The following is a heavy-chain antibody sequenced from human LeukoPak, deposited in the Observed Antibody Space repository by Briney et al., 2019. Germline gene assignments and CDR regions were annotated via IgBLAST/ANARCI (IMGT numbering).Heavy chain of an antibody. Sequence: PSETLSLTCAVYGGSFSSYYWSWIRQPPGKGLEWIGYIYYSGSTNYNPSLKSRVTISVDTSKTQFSLKLSSVTAADTAVYYCAREGFGSGYFYGMDVWGQGTTVTVSS. CDR1: GGSFSSYY. CDR2: IYYSGST. V-gene: IGHV4-59*01. D-gene: IGHD3-3*01. CDR3: AREGFGSGYFYGMDV. J-gene: IGHJ6*02.